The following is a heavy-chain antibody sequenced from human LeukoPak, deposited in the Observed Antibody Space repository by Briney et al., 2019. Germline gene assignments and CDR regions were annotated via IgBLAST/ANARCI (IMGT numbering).Heavy chain of an antibody. V-gene: IGHV4-30-2*01. CDR1: GGSISSGGYY. Sequence: SQTLSLTCTVSGGSISSGGYYWSWIRQPPGKGLEWIGYIYHSGSTYYNPSLKSRVTISVDRSKNQFSLKLSSVTPADTAVYYCARAVWDIVVVPAHFDYWGQGTLVTVSS. D-gene: IGHD2-2*01. J-gene: IGHJ4*02. CDR2: IYHSGST. CDR3: ARAVWDIVVVPAHFDY.